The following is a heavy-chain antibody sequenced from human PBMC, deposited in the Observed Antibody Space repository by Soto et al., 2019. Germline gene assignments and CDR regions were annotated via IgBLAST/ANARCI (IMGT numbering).Heavy chain of an antibody. D-gene: IGHD1-20*01. CDR3: ARVIRISSIWFDP. Sequence: GGSLRLSCAASGFTFSSYSMNWVRQAPGKGLEWVSYISSSSSTIYYADSVKGRFTISRDNAKNSLYLQMNSLRAEDTAVYYCARVIRISSIWFDPWGQGTLVTVSS. CDR1: GFTFSSYS. V-gene: IGHV3-48*01. CDR2: ISSSSSTI. J-gene: IGHJ5*02.